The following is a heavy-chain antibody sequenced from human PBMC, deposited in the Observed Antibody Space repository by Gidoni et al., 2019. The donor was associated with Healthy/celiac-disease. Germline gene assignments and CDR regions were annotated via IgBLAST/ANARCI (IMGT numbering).Heavy chain of an antibody. CDR2: INHSGST. V-gene: IGHV4-34*01. J-gene: IGHJ5*02. D-gene: IGHD2-15*01. CDR1: GGSFSGYY. CDR3: ARGRRTVVTPGRWFDP. Sequence: QVQLQQWGAGRLKPSETLSLTCAVYGGSFSGYYWSWIRQPPGKGLEWIGEINHSGSTNYNPSLKSRVTISVDTSKNQFSLKLSSVTAADTAVYYCARGRRTVVTPGRWFDPWGQGTLVTVSS.